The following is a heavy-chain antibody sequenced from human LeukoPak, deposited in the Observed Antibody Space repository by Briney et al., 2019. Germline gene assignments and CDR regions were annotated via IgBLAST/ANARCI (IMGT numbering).Heavy chain of an antibody. J-gene: IGHJ4*02. V-gene: IGHV3-21*01. CDR3: ARGSIAAAGVDY. D-gene: IGHD6-13*01. Sequence: GGSLRLSCAASGFIFNSYAMSWVRQAPGKGLEWVSSISSSSSYIYYADSVKGRFTISRDNAKNSLYLQMNSLRAEDTAVYYCARGSIAAAGVDYWGQGTLVTVSS. CDR1: GFIFNSYA. CDR2: ISSSSSYI.